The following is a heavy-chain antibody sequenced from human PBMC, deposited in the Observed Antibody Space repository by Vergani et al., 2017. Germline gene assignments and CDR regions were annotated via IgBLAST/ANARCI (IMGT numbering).Heavy chain of an antibody. J-gene: IGHJ3*02. D-gene: IGHD4-17*01. CDR3: ARGDDYGPVDAFDI. CDR2: ISYDGSNK. CDR1: GFTFSSYA. Sequence: QVQLVESGGGVVQPGRSLRLSCAASGFTFSSYAMHWVRQAPGKGLEWVAVISYDGSNKYYADSVKGRFTISRDNSKNTLYLQMNSLRAEDTAVYYCARGDDYGPVDAFDIWGQGTMVTVSS. V-gene: IGHV3-30-3*01.